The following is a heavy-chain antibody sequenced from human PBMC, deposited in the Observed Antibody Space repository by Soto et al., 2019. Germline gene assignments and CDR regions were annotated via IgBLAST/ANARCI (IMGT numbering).Heavy chain of an antibody. Sequence: GGSLRLSCAASGFTFSSYAMHWVRQAPGKGLEYVSAISSNGGSTYYANSVKGRFTISRDNSKNTLYLQMGSLRAEDMAVYYCARSSISSGWFGDNDAFDIWGQGTMVTVSS. V-gene: IGHV3-64*01. J-gene: IGHJ3*02. CDR1: GFTFSSYA. D-gene: IGHD6-19*01. CDR3: ARSSISSGWFGDNDAFDI. CDR2: ISSNGGST.